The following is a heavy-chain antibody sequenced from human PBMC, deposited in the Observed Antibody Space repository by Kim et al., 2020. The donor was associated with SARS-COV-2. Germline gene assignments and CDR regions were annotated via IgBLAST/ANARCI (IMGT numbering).Heavy chain of an antibody. Sequence: GGSLRLSCAASGFTFSSYDMHWVRQATGKGLEWVSAIGTAGDTYYPGSVKGRFTISRENAKNSLYLQMNSLRAGDTAVYYCARGEAGGWFDPWGQGTLVTVSS. CDR2: IGTAGDT. D-gene: IGHD3-16*01. CDR3: ARGEAGGWFDP. CDR1: GFTFSSYD. V-gene: IGHV3-13*04. J-gene: IGHJ5*02.